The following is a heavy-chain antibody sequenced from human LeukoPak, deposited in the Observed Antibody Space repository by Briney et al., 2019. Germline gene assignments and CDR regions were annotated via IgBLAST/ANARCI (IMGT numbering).Heavy chain of an antibody. D-gene: IGHD3-16*01. CDR2: INHSGST. V-gene: IGHV4-34*01. J-gene: IGHJ6*03. CDR3: RGNYYYYYYMDV. CDR1: GGSFSGYY. Sequence: SETLSLTCAVYGGSFSGYYWSWIRQPPGKGLEWIGEINHSGSTNYNPSLKSRVTISVDTSKNQFSLKLSSVTAADTAVYYCRGNYYYYYYMDVWGKGTTVTVSS.